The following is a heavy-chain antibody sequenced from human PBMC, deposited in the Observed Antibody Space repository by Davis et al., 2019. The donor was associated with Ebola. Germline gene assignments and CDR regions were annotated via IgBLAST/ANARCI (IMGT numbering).Heavy chain of an antibody. CDR2: INHSGST. Sequence: MPSETLSLTCTVPGGSISSYYWSWIRQPPGKGLEWIGEINHSGSTNYNPSLKSRVTISVDTSKNQFSLKLSSVTAADTAVYYCARAGGSVVPAARDYYYYYGMDVWGQGTTVTVSS. D-gene: IGHD2-2*01. CDR1: GGSISSYY. V-gene: IGHV4-34*01. J-gene: IGHJ6*02. CDR3: ARAGGSVVPAARDYYYYYGMDV.